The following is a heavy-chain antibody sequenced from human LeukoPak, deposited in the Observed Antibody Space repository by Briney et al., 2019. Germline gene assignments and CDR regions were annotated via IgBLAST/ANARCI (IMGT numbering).Heavy chain of an antibody. CDR2: FDPEDGET. Sequence: AASVKVSCKVSGYTLTELSTHWVRQAPGKGLEWMGGFDPEDGETIYAQKFQGRVTMTEDTSTDTAYMELSSLRSEDTAVYYCAHPYYYDSSGYYYYYFDYWGQGTLVTVSS. CDR3: AHPYYYDSSGYYYYYFDY. CDR1: GYTLTELS. D-gene: IGHD3-22*01. V-gene: IGHV1-24*01. J-gene: IGHJ4*02.